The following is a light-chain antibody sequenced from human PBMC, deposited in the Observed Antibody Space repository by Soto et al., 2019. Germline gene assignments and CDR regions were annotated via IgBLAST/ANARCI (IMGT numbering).Light chain of an antibody. V-gene: IGLV2-8*01. J-gene: IGLJ2*01. CDR2: EVR. CDR3: SSYGGSDNLI. CDR1: SNDLGGYNY. Sequence: QSALTQPPSASGSPGQSVTISCTGSSNDLGGYNYVSWYQHHPGKAPKLIIYEVRERTSGVPDRFSGSKSGNTASLTVSGLQAEDEADYYCSSYGGSDNLIFGGGTKVTVL.